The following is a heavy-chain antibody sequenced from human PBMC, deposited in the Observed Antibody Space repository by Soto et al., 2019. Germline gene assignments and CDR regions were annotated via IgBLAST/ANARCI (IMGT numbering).Heavy chain of an antibody. V-gene: IGHV3-72*01. Sequence: EVQLVESGGSLVQPGGSLRVSCAASGFTFSDHFMDWVRQAPGKGLEWIGRIRNKGSSYSTEYAASVEGRFTISRDDSSNSLSLQMNSLKIEDTAVYYCTRDYNWANDYWGQGTLVTVSS. CDR1: GFTFSDHF. CDR3: TRDYNWANDY. J-gene: IGHJ4*02. CDR2: IRNKGSSYST. D-gene: IGHD1-20*01.